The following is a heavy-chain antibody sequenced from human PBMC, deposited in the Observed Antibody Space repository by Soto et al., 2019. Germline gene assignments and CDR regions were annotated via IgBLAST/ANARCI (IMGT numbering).Heavy chain of an antibody. V-gene: IGHV4-59*01. CDR1: GASITSYY. J-gene: IGHJ5*02. CDR3: AREDFGSCSSTTCLNWFDP. Sequence: QVLLQESGPGLVKPSETLSLTCSVSGASITSYYWSWIRQPPGKGLEWIGYIYHSGSPSYTPSHKSRVTISVDTSKNQLSLRRVSVTAADTALYFCAREDFGSCSSTTCLNWFDPWGQGTLVTVSS. CDR2: IYHSGSP. D-gene: IGHD2-2*01.